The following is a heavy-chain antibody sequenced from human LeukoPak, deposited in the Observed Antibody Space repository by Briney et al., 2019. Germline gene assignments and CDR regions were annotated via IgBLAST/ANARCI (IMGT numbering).Heavy chain of an antibody. CDR1: GYSISSAYY. CDR2: IYYSGST. J-gene: IGHJ5*02. D-gene: IGHD3-3*01. Sequence: SETLSLTCTVSGYSISSAYYWDWIRQPPGKGLEWIGSIYYSGSTNYNPSLKSRVTISVDTSKNQFSLKLSSVTAADTAVYYCARVAFGVTDPWGQGTLVTVAS. V-gene: IGHV4-38-2*02. CDR3: ARVAFGVTDP.